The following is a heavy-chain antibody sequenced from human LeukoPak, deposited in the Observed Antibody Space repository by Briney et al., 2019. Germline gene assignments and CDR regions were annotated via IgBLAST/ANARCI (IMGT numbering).Heavy chain of an antibody. CDR2: MYPNSGNT. V-gene: IGHV1-8*03. Sequence: ASVKVSCKASGYTFTSYDINWVRQATGQGLEWMGWMYPNSGNTDYAQKFQGRVTITRNTSISTAYMELSSLRSEDTAVYYCARERFGSIGLWYWGQGTLVTVSS. D-gene: IGHD3-10*01. J-gene: IGHJ4*02. CDR3: ARERFGSIGLWY. CDR1: GYTFTSYD.